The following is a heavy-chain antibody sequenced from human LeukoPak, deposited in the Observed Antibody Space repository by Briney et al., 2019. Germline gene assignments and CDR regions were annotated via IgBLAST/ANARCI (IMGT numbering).Heavy chain of an antibody. CDR1: GGSISSSNYY. CDR3: ARGRYCSGGTCYPVDY. J-gene: IGHJ4*02. CDR2: MYYSGST. V-gene: IGHV4-39*01. D-gene: IGHD2-15*01. Sequence: SETPSLTCAVSGGSISSSNYYWGWIRQPPGKGLEWIGSMYYSGSTYYNPSLKSRVTVSVDMSKNQFSLKLSSVTAADTAVYYCARGRYCSGGTCYPVDYWGQGTLVTVSS.